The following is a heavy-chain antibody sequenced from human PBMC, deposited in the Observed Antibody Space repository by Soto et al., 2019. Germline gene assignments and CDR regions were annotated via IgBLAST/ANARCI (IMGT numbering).Heavy chain of an antibody. CDR1: GGSISSVGYY. CDR3: ARFRYGDYFILHAFDI. Sequence: SETLSLTCTVSGGSISSVGYYWSWIRQHPGKGLEWIGYIYYSGSTYYNPSLKSRVTISVDTSKNQFSLKLSSVTAADTAVYYCARFRYGDYFILHAFDIWGQGTMVTVSS. D-gene: IGHD4-17*01. V-gene: IGHV4-31*03. CDR2: IYYSGST. J-gene: IGHJ3*02.